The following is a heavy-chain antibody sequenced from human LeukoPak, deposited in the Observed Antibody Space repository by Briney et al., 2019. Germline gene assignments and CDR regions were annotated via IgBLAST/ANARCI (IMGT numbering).Heavy chain of an antibody. CDR2: IYHSGST. CDR1: GGSISSGGYD. Sequence: SETLSLTCTVSGGSISSGGYDWSWIRQPPGKGLEWIGYIYHSGSTYYNPSLKSRVTISVDRSKNQFSLKLSSVTAADTAVYYCASSLRGSAFDIWGQGTMVTVSS. V-gene: IGHV4-30-2*01. CDR3: ASSLRGSAFDI. D-gene: IGHD2-15*01. J-gene: IGHJ3*02.